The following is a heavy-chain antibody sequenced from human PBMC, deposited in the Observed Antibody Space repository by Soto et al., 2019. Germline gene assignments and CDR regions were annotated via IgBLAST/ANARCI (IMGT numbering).Heavy chain of an antibody. CDR1: VFSVISYH. J-gene: IGHJ4*02. Sequence: GWSLRLSCASSVFSVISYHVSWVRQAPGKGLEWVSGIDSDAKTFYADSVNGRFIISRDNSENTLFLQLNSLRAEDTAVYFCARDGYSFALNFWGPGTLVTVSS. CDR3: ARDGYSFALNF. D-gene: IGHD5-18*01. CDR2: IDSDAKT. V-gene: IGHV3-53*01.